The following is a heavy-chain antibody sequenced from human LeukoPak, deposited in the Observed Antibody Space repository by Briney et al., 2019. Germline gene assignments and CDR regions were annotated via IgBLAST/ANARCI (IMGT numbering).Heavy chain of an antibody. CDR2: INDSGST. D-gene: IGHD2-8*01. V-gene: IGHV4-34*01. J-gene: IGHJ4*02. CDR1: GASFSGYY. Sequence: PSETLSLTCAVYGASFSGYYWSWIRQPPGKGLEWIGEINDSGSTNYNPSLKSRVTISVDTSKNQFSLKLSSVTAADTAMYDCARELSNCTNGVCYTSYFYYWGQGTLVTVSS. CDR3: ARELSNCTNGVCYTSYFYY.